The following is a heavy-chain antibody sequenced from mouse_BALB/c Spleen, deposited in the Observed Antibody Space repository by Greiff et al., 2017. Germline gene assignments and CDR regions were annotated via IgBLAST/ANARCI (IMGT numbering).Heavy chain of an antibody. D-gene: IGHD2-4*01. CDR2: ISSGGSYT. V-gene: IGHV5-9-3*01. J-gene: IGHJ4*01. CDR3: AREDYDGAMDY. CDR1: GFTFSSYA. Sequence: EVQLVESGGGLVKPGGSLKLSCAASGFTFSSYAMSWVRQTPEKRLEWVATISSGGSYTYYPDSVKGRFTISRDNAKNTLYLQMSSLRSEDTAMYYCAREDYDGAMDYWGQGTSVTVSS.